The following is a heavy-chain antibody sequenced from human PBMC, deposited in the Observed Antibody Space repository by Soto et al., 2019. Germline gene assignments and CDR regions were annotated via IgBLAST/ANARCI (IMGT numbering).Heavy chain of an antibody. CDR1: GGSISSGGYY. CDR3: ARVLTGTIDWFDP. CDR2: IYYSGST. D-gene: IGHD1-7*01. Sequence: SETLSLTCTVSGGSISSGGYYWSWIRQHPGKGLEWIGYIYYSGSTYYNPSLKSRVTISVDTSKNQFSLKLSSVTAADTAVYYCARVLTGTIDWFDPWGQGTLVTVS. J-gene: IGHJ5*02. V-gene: IGHV4-31*03.